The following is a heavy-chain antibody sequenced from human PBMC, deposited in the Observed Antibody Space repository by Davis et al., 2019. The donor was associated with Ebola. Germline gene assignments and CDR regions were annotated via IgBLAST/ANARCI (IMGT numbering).Heavy chain of an antibody. Sequence: GESLKISCVTSGFTFSNYWMSWVRLAPGRGPEWVAKIKFDGTDKYYPDSVKGRFTVSRDNANNSVFLQISSLRAEDTAVYYCAKDSGWQMSPWGRGTQVTVSS. CDR1: GFTFSNYW. J-gene: IGHJ5*02. CDR2: IKFDGTDK. V-gene: IGHV3-7*01. D-gene: IGHD6-19*01. CDR3: AKDSGWQMSP.